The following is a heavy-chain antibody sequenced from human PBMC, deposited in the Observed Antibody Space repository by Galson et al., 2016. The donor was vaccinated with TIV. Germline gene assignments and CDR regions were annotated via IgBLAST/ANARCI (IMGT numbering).Heavy chain of an antibody. D-gene: IGHD3-3*01. CDR2: ISNAGSNK. CDR1: GFTFNTYA. CDR3: ARDGHDFWSGGANTLDY. J-gene: IGHJ4*02. V-gene: IGHV3-30*03. Sequence: SLRLSCAGSGFTFNTYAMHWVRQAPGKGLEWVAVISNAGSNKYYADSVKGRFTISRDNSKNTLYLQMDSLRIEDTAVYYCARDGHDFWSGGANTLDYWGQGILVTVSS.